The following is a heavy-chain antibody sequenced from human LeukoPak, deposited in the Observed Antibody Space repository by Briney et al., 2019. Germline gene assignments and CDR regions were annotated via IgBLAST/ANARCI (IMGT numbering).Heavy chain of an antibody. Sequence: SQTLSLTCTVSGASIGSGGYCWGWIRQPPGKGLEWVGYIFHSGSSYYNPSLKSRVTISVDRSKNQFSLNLNSVTAADTAVYYCARGAGPYDFWSGHLGYWGQGTLVTVSS. D-gene: IGHD3-3*01. CDR2: IFHSGSS. CDR3: ARGAGPYDFWSGHLGY. J-gene: IGHJ4*02. V-gene: IGHV4-30-2*01. CDR1: GASIGSGGYC.